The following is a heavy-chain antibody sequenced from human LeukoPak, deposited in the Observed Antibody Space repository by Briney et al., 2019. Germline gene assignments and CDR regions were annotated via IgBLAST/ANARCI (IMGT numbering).Heavy chain of an antibody. V-gene: IGHV3-7*01. J-gene: IGHJ4*02. CDR2: INQDGSDK. Sequence: PGGSLRLSCAASGFAFNDYYMSWVRQVPGKGLEWVAMINQDGSDKYYVDSVKGRFTISRDNAKKSVYLQMNSLRAKDTAIYYCAKDGDGDSEHPYDYWGQGTQVTVSS. CDR1: GFAFNDYY. D-gene: IGHD5-24*01. CDR3: AKDGDGDSEHPYDY.